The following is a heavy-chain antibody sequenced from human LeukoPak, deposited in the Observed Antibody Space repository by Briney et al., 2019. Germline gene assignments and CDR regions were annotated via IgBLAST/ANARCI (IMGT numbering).Heavy chain of an antibody. V-gene: IGHV3-20*04. Sequence: GGSLRLSCAASGFTFDDYGMSWVRQAPGKGLERVSGINWNGGSTGYADSVKGRFTISRDNAKNSLYLQMNSLRAEDTALYYCAKDRRASRYVYYYYLDVWGKGTPVTVSS. CDR1: GFTFDDYG. CDR3: AKDRRASRYVYYYYLDV. D-gene: IGHD2-15*01. CDR2: INWNGGST. J-gene: IGHJ6*03.